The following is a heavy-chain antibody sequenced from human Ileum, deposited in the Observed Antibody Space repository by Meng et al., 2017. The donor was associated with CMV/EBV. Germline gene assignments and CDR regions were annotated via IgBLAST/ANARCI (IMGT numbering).Heavy chain of an antibody. CDR2: IHPTGTT. Sequence: QLQLQESGPSLLQPSEPLSLTCTVTGGSLTSYYWTWIRQPAGKGLEWIGRIHPTGTTDDNPSLRSRVSMSLDKSKNQFSLKLTSVTAADTAVYYCARAAARGVPVDLWGQGTLVTVSS. D-gene: IGHD3-10*01. J-gene: IGHJ5*02. V-gene: IGHV4-4*07. CDR3: ARAAARGVPVDL. CDR1: GGSLTSYY.